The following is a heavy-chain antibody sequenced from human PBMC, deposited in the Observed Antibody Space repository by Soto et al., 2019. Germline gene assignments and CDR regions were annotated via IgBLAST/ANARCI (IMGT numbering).Heavy chain of an antibody. CDR3: VRHDDTVIDLKDY. J-gene: IGHJ4*02. CDR2: IDPSDSYT. D-gene: IGHD2-21*01. CDR1: GYSFSTYW. Sequence: EVQLVQSGAEMKKPGESLRISCQGSGYSFSTYWITWVRQMPGKGLEWVGRIDPSDSYTNYSPSFQGHVTISVDNSINTAYLQWSSLKVSDSAIYYCVRHDDTVIDLKDYWGQGTLVTVSS. V-gene: IGHV5-10-1*03.